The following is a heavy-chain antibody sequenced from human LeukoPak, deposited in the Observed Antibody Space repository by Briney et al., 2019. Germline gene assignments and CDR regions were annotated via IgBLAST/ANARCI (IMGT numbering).Heavy chain of an antibody. CDR2: TYPADSDT. CDR3: ARQDGRALYYFDY. CDR1: GYSFTYYW. V-gene: IGHV5-51*01. D-gene: IGHD5-24*01. Sequence: GESLKISCKGSGYSFTYYWIGWVRQMPGKGLEWMGITYPADSDTRYSPSFQGQVTISADKSTSTAYLQWSSLKASDTAMYYCARQDGRALYYFDYWGPGALVTVSS. J-gene: IGHJ4*02.